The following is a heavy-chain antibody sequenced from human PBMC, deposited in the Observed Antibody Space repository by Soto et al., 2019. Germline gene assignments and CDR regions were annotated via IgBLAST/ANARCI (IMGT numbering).Heavy chain of an antibody. CDR3: ARDRNSNPGYFDY. CDR1: GGSISSGGYY. Sequence: QVQLQESGPGLVKPSQTLSLTYTVSGGSISSGGYYWSWIRQHPGKGLEWIGYIYYSGSTYYNPSLKSRVTISVDTSKNQFSLKLSSVTAADTAVYYCARDRNSNPGYFDYWGQGTLVTVSS. CDR2: IYYSGST. J-gene: IGHJ4*02. V-gene: IGHV4-31*03. D-gene: IGHD3-22*01.